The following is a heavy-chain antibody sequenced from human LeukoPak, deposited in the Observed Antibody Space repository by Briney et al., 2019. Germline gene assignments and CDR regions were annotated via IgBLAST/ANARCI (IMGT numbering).Heavy chain of an antibody. J-gene: IGHJ4*02. CDR1: GGSINNYY. Sequence: PSETLSLTCNVSGGSINNYYWSWLRQPPGKGLEWIGYIYFTGGTNYNPSLKSQVTMSIDTSKNQFSLKLNSVTAADTAFYYCARGGGLFDYWGQGSLVTVSS. D-gene: IGHD3-10*01. CDR2: IYFTGGT. V-gene: IGHV4-59*01. CDR3: ARGGGLFDY.